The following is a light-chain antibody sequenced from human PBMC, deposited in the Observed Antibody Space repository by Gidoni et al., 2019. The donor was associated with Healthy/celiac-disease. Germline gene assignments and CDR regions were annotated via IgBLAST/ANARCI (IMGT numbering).Light chain of an antibody. CDR2: DDS. J-gene: IGLJ2*01. V-gene: IGLV3-21*02. CDR1: KIGSKS. CDR3: QVWDSSSDHPV. Sequence: SYVLPQPPSVSAAPGQTARITCGGNKIGSKSVHWYQQKPGQAPVLGVYDDSDRPSGIPERFSGSNSGNTATLTISRVEAGDEADYYCQVWDSSSDHPVFGGGTKLTVL.